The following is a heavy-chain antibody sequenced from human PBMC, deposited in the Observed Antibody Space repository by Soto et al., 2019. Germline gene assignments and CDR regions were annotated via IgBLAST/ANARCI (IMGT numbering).Heavy chain of an antibody. J-gene: IGHJ6*02. CDR1: GFTFSSYG. Sequence: GGSLRLSCAASGFTFSSYGMHWVRQAPGKGLEWVAVISYDGSNKYYADSVKGRFTISRDNSKNTLYLQMNSLRAEDTAVYYCAKADHMYCGGDCYNDYGMDVWGQGTTVTVSS. CDR3: AKADHMYCGGDCYNDYGMDV. CDR2: ISYDGSNK. V-gene: IGHV3-30*18. D-gene: IGHD2-21*02.